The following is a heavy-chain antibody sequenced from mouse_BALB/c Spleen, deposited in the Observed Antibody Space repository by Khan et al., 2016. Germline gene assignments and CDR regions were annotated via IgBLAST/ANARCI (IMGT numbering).Heavy chain of an antibody. CDR3: AKLNGTREAMDY. Sequence: QVQLQQSGAELVRPGSSVKISCKASGYAFSSYWMNWVKQRPGQGLEWIGQIYPGDGDTNYNGKFKGKATLTADKSYSTAYMQLSSLTSEASAVYYGAKLNGTREAMDYWGQGTTVTVAS. CDR2: IYPGDGDT. D-gene: IGHD4-1*01. J-gene: IGHJ4*01. CDR1: GYAFSSYW. V-gene: IGHV1-80*01.